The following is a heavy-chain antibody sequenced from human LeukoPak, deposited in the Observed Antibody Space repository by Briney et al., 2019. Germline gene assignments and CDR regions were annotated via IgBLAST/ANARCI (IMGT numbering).Heavy chain of an antibody. V-gene: IGHV4-34*01. CDR1: GGSFSGYY. CDR3: ARGRVDSSGYDFDY. J-gene: IGHJ4*02. Sequence: NPSETLSLTCAVYGGSFSGYYWSWIRQPPGKGLEWIGEINHSGSTNYNPSLKSRVTISVDTSKNQFSLKLSSVTAADTAVYYCARGRVDSSGYDFDYWGQGTLVTVSS. D-gene: IGHD3-22*01. CDR2: INHSGST.